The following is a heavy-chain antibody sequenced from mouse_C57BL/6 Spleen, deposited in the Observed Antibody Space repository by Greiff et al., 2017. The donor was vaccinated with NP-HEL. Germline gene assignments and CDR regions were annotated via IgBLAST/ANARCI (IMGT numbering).Heavy chain of an antibody. J-gene: IGHJ4*01. CDR2: ISYDGSN. CDR3: ARDYSYAMDY. Sequence: EVQLVESGPGLVKPSQSLSLTCSVTGYSITSGYYWNWIRQFPGNKLEWMGYISYDGSNNYNPSLKNRISITRATSKNQFFLKLNSVTTEDTATYYCARDYSYAMDYWGQGTSVTVSS. V-gene: IGHV3-6*01. CDR1: GYSITSGYY. D-gene: IGHD1-1*01.